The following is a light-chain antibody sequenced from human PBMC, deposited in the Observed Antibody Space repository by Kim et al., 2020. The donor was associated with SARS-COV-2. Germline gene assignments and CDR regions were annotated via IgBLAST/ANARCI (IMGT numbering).Light chain of an antibody. V-gene: IGLV2-8*01. CDR3: GSYGGSNNLV. CDR2: EVN. Sequence: GPSLTISSPRTSSNVGGYKYVSWYQHHPGKPPNLSLYEVNERPSGVPHRFSGSKSGNTASLTVSGLQAEDEADYYCGSYGGSNNLVFGGGTQLTVL. J-gene: IGLJ3*02. CDR1: SSNVGGYKY.